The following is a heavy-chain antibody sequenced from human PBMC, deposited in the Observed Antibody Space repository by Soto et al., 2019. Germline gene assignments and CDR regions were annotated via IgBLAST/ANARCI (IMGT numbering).Heavy chain of an antibody. CDR3: ARYSSSWYFDS. D-gene: IGHD6-13*01. CDR1: GGSISSGGYS. CDR2: IYHSGST. V-gene: IGHV4-30-2*01. Sequence: SETLSLTCAVSGGSISSGGYSWSWIRQPPGKGLEWMGYIYHSGSTYYNPPLKSRVTISVDRSKNQFSLKLSSVPAADTAVYYCARYSSSWYFDSWGQGTLVTVSS. J-gene: IGHJ4*02.